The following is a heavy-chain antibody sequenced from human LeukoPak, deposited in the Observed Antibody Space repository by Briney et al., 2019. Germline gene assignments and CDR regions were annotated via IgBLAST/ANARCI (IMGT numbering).Heavy chain of an antibody. V-gene: IGHV3-21*01. CDR3: ARDLGRDGYSSEYFQH. CDR2: ISSSSSYI. CDR1: GFTFSSYS. J-gene: IGHJ1*01. D-gene: IGHD5-24*01. Sequence: KPGGSLRLSCAASGFTFSSYSMNWVRQAPGKGLEWVSSISSSSSYIYYADSVKGRFTISRDNAKNSLYLQINSLRAEDTAVYYCARDLGRDGYSSEYFQHWGQGTLVTVSS.